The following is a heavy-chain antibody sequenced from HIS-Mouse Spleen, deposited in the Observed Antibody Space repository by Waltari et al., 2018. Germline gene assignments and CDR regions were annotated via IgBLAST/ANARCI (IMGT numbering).Heavy chain of an antibody. V-gene: IGHV4-39*07. CDR1: GGSISSSSYY. J-gene: IGHJ2*01. D-gene: IGHD6-13*01. CDR3: AREIPYSSSWYDWYFDL. CDR2: FYYSGST. Sequence: QLQLQESGPGLVKPSETLSLTCTVSGGSISSSSYYWGWIRQPPGKGREWFGSFYYSGSTYHTPSLKSRVTISVYTSKNQFSLKLSSVTAADTAVYYCAREIPYSSSWYDWYFDLWGRGTLVTVSS.